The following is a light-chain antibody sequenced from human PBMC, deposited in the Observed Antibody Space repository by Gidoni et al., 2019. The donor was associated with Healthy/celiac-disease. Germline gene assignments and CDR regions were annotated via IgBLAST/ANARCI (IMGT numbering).Light chain of an antibody. CDR3: QQSYSTPPVT. Sequence: GDRVTITFRASQSISSYLKWYQQKQGKAPKLLIYAASSLQSGVPSRCSGSGSGTDFTLTISSLQPEDFATYYCQQSYSTPPVTFGPGTKVDIK. CDR1: QSISSY. CDR2: AAS. J-gene: IGKJ3*01. V-gene: IGKV1-39*01.